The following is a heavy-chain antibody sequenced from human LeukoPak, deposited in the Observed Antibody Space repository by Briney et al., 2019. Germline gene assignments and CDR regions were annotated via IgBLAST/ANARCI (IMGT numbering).Heavy chain of an antibody. CDR1: GFTFSSYG. D-gene: IGHD2-8*01. CDR3: AKDSVPPNAPYYFDY. CDR2: IRYDGSNK. V-gene: IGHV3-30*02. Sequence: GGSLRLSCAASGFTFSSYGMHWVRQAPGKGLEWVAFIRYDGSNKYYADSVKGRFTISRDNSKNTLYLQMNSLRAEDTAVYYCAKDSVPPNAPYYFDYWGQGTLVTVSP. J-gene: IGHJ4*02.